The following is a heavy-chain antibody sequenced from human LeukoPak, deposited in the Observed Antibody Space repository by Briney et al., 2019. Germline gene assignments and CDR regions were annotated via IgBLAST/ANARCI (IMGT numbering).Heavy chain of an antibody. D-gene: IGHD6-19*01. J-gene: IGHJ4*02. V-gene: IGHV3-23*01. CDR2: ISGSGGRT. Sequence: PGGSLRLSCAASGFTFSSYAMSWVRQAPGKGLEWVSAISGSGGRTNYADSVKGRFTVSRDNSKNTLYLQMNSQRAEDTAVYYCAKPEASVAGTWDFFDYWGQGTLVTVSS. CDR1: GFTFSSYA. CDR3: AKPEASVAGTWDFFDY.